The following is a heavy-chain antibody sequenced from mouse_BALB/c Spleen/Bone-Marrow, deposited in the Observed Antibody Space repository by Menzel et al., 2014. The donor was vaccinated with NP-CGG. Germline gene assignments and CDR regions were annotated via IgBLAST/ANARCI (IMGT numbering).Heavy chain of an antibody. D-gene: IGHD2-3*01. CDR2: IWGDGST. V-gene: IGHV2-3*01. CDR1: GFSLTSNG. Sequence: VKLVESGPGLVAPSQSLSITCTVSGFSLTSNGVSWVRQPPGKGLEWLGVIWGDGSTKYHSALISRLSISKDNSKSRVFLKLNSLHTDDTATYYCAKPEDGYAMDYWGQGTSVTVSS. J-gene: IGHJ4*01. CDR3: AKPEDGYAMDY.